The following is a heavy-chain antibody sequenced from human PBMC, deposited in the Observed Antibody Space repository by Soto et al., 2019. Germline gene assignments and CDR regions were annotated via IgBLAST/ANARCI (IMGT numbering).Heavy chain of an antibody. CDR1: GFNFNSYG. CDR3: AKQAAAAAFDI. CDR2: ISYDGSNQ. V-gene: IGHV3-30*18. Sequence: LRLSCAASGFNFNSYGMHWVRQAPGKGLEWVAVISYDGSNQDYADSVKGRFTISRDNSKNTLYLQMNSLRAEDTAVYYCAKQAAAAAFDIWGQGTMVTVSS. J-gene: IGHJ3*02. D-gene: IGHD6-13*01.